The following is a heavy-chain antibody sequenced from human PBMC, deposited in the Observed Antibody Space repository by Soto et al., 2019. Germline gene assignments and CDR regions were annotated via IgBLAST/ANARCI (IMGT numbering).Heavy chain of an antibody. V-gene: IGHV1-8*01. CDR2: MNPNSGNT. CDR3: ARTLYGDNVAY. CDR1: GYTFTSYD. D-gene: IGHD4-17*01. Sequence: QVQLVQSGAEVKKPGASVKVSCKASGYTFTSYDINWVRQATGQGLEWMGWMNPNSGNTGYAQKCQGGXTXTXHASVSTAYMELGSRRSEDTAVYYCARTLYGDNVAYWGQGTLVTVSS. J-gene: IGHJ4*02.